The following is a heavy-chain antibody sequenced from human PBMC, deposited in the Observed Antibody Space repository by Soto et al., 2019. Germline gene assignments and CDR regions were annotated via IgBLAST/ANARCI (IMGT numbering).Heavy chain of an antibody. D-gene: IGHD2-2*01. CDR1: GCSISSSSYY. V-gene: IGHV4-39*01. J-gene: IGHJ3*02. CDR3: ARNVVVPAPAAFDI. Sequence: SETLSLTCTFSGCSISSSSYYLGWIRKPPGKGLEWIGSIYYSGNTYYNPSLKSRVTISVDTSKNQFSLKLISVTAADTAVYYCARNVVVPAPAAFDIWGQGTMVTVSS. CDR2: IYYSGNT.